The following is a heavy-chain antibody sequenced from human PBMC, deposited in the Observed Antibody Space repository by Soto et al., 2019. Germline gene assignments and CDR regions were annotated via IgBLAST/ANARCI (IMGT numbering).Heavy chain of an antibody. CDR1: GYTFTSYG. J-gene: IGHJ6*03. Sequence: ASVKVSCKASGYTFTSYGISWVRQAPGQGLEWMGWISAYNGNTNYAQKLQGRVTMTTDTSTSTAYMELRSLRSDDTAVYYCAREGHCSSTSCYMDYYYYMDVWGKGTTVTVSS. CDR3: AREGHCSSTSCYMDYYYYMDV. D-gene: IGHD2-2*02. CDR2: ISAYNGNT. V-gene: IGHV1-18*01.